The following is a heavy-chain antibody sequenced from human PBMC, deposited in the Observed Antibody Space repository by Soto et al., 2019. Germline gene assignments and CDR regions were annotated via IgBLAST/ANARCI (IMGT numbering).Heavy chain of an antibody. Sequence: GGSLRLSCAASGFTFDDYAMHWVRQAPGKGLEWVSGISWNSGSIGYADSVKGRFTISRDNAKNSLYLQMNSLRAEDTALYYCAKDTGNDSLDAFDIWGQGTMVTVSS. CDR1: GFTFDDYA. CDR3: AKDTGNDSLDAFDI. V-gene: IGHV3-9*01. CDR2: ISWNSGSI. D-gene: IGHD3-3*01. J-gene: IGHJ3*02.